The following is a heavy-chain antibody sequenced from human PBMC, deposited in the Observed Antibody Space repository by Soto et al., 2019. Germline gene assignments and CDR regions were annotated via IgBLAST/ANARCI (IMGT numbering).Heavy chain of an antibody. CDR3: AKDQGYCSGGSCPYYYYYGMDV. V-gene: IGHV3-30*18. CDR1: GFTFSSYG. J-gene: IGHJ6*02. D-gene: IGHD2-15*01. CDR2: ISYDGSNK. Sequence: GGSLRLSCAASGFTFSSYGMHWVRQAPGKGLEWVAVISYDGSNKYYADSVKGRFTISRDNSKNTLYLRMNSLRAEDTAVYYCAKDQGYCSGGSCPYYYYYGMDVWGQGTTVTVSS.